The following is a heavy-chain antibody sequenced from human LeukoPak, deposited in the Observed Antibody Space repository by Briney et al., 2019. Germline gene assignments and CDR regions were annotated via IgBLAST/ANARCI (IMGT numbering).Heavy chain of an antibody. Sequence: KPGGSLRLSCAASGFSFTNAWMTWVRQAPGKGLEWVGRIKSKADGETTDYAAPVEGRCTMSRDDSKATLYLQMNYVNTEDTAVYYCTTDLAITMIRGVVVYWGQGTLVTVSS. CDR2: IKSKADGETT. CDR1: GFSFTNAW. D-gene: IGHD3-10*01. V-gene: IGHV3-15*05. J-gene: IGHJ4*02. CDR3: TTDLAITMIRGVVVY.